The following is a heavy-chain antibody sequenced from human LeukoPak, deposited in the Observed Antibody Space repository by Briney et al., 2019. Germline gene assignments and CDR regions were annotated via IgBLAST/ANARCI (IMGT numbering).Heavy chain of an antibody. V-gene: IGHV3-15*05. Sequence: PGGSLRLSCAASGFTFSNYAMTWVRQAPGKGLEWVGRIKSKNDGGTTDFAAPVKGRFTISRDDSKRMMFLEMNGLKTEDTAVYYCVGRPWNFDYWGQGTLVTVSS. CDR1: GFTFSNYA. J-gene: IGHJ4*02. CDR3: VGRPWNFDY. CDR2: IKSKNDGGTT. D-gene: IGHD1-1*01.